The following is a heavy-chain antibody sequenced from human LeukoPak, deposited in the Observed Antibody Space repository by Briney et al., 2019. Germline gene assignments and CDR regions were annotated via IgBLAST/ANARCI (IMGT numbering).Heavy chain of an antibody. D-gene: IGHD2-15*01. J-gene: IGHJ5*02. CDR2: INPNSGGT. CDR1: GYTFTGYY. Sequence: ASVKVSCKVSGYTFTGYYMHWVRQAPGQGLEWMGWINPNSGGTNYAQKFQGRVTMTRDTSISTAYMELSRLRSDDTAVYYCARDKAPGYCSGGSCPNWFDPWGQGTLVTVSS. CDR3: ARDKAPGYCSGGSCPNWFDP. V-gene: IGHV1-2*02.